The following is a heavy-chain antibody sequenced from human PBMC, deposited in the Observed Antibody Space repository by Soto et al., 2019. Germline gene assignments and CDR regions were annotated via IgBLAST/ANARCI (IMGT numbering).Heavy chain of an antibody. CDR3: ARARRGMIAAAGYYYYYYGMDV. CDR2: INPNSGGT. V-gene: IGHV1-2*02. Sequence: ASVKVSCKASGYTFTGYYMHWVRQAPGQGLEWMGWINPNSGGTNYAQKFQGRVTMTRDTSISTAYMELSRLRSDDTAVYYCARARRGMIAAAGYYYYYYGMDVWGQGTTVTVSS. J-gene: IGHJ6*02. D-gene: IGHD6-13*01. CDR1: GYTFTGYY.